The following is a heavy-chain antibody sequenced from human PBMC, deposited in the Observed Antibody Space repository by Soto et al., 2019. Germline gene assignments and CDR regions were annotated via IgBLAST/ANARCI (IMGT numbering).Heavy chain of an antibody. J-gene: IGHJ5*02. Sequence: EVQLVESGGGLVKPGGSLRLSCAASGFDFIGAWMKWHRQAPGTALEWVGRIKSNTDGGTEDYAAPVKGRCTISRDDSRNMLYPQMNSLKTEDTAVYYCTTAPVEGADNNHWGQGTLVPVSS. CDR3: TTAPVEGADNNH. CDR2: IKSNTDGGTE. V-gene: IGHV3-15*07. CDR1: GFDFIGAW.